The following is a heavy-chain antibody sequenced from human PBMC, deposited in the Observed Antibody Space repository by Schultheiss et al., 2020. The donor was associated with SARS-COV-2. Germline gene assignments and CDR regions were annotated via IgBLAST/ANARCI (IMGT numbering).Heavy chain of an antibody. CDR1: GGSISSSSYY. CDR2: IYHNGNT. Sequence: SETLSLTCTVSGGSISSSSYYWGWIRQPPGKGLEWIGSIYHNGNTDYNSSLKSRVTMSVDTSKNQFSLKLTSVTAADTAVYYCARLFGDYEVNIQYWGQGTLVTVSS. D-gene: IGHD4-17*01. V-gene: IGHV4-39*07. CDR3: ARLFGDYEVNIQY. J-gene: IGHJ4*02.